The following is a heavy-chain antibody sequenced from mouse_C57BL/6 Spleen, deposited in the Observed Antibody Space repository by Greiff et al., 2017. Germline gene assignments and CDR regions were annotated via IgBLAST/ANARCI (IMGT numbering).Heavy chain of an antibody. D-gene: IGHD4-1*01. J-gene: IGHJ4*01. Sequence: QVQLQQSGAELVKPGASVKISCKASGYAFSSYWMNWVKQRPGKGLEWIGQIYPGDGDTNYNGKFKGKATLTADKSSSTAYMQLSSLTSEDSAVDFCARWELGHYYAMDYWGQGTSVTVSS. CDR2: IYPGDGDT. CDR3: ARWELGHYYAMDY. V-gene: IGHV1-80*01. CDR1: GYAFSSYW.